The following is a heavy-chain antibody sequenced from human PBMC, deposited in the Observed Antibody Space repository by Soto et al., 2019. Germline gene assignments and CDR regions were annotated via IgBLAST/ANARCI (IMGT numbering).Heavy chain of an antibody. CDR2: ISSSSSTI. D-gene: IGHD1-7*01. J-gene: IGHJ4*02. CDR3: ARDELELRSYFDY. Sequence: GGSLRLSCAASGFTFSSYSMNWVRQAPGKGLEWVSYISSSSSTIYYADSVKGRFTISRDNAKNTLYLQMNSLRAEDTAVYYCARDELELRSYFDYWGQGTLVTVSS. V-gene: IGHV3-48*01. CDR1: GFTFSSYS.